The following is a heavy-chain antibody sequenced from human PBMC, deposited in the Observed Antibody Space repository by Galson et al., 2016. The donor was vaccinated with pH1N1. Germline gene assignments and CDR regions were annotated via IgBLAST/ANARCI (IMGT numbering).Heavy chain of an antibody. CDR2: INYSGRDT. CDR3: ARGKRSIGWTTVDY. J-gene: IGHJ4*02. V-gene: IGHV3-11*06. CDR1: GFSFSGRS. Sequence: SLRLSCAASGFSFSGRSMSWIRQAPGKGLEWIAYINYSGRDTYYGDSVRGRFTISRDNAKNSLYLQMNSLRAEDTAVYYCARGKRSIGWTTVDYWGQGTLVTVSS. D-gene: IGHD6-19*01.